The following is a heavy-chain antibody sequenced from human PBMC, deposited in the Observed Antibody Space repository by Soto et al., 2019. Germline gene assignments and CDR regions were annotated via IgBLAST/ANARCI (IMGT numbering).Heavy chain of an antibody. CDR2: ISAYNGNT. CDR1: GYTFTSYG. D-gene: IGHD3-10*01. J-gene: IGHJ4*02. V-gene: IGHV1-18*01. CDR3: ARGPYYYGSGSFYWGDY. Sequence: QVQLVQSGSEVKKPGASLKVSCKASGYTFTSYGITWARQAPGQGLEWMGWISAYNGNTNYAQNVQGRVTMTTDTSTRTVYMEPRTLISDDTAVYYCARGPYYYGSGSFYWGDYWGQGTLVTVSS.